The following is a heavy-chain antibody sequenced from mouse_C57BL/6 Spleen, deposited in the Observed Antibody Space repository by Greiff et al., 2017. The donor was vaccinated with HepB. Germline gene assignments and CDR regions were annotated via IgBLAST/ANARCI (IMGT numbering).Heavy chain of an antibody. Sequence: VQRVESGAELVRPGASVKLSCKASGYTFTDYYINWVKQRPGQGLEWIARIYPGSGNTYYNEKFKGKATLTAEKSSSTAYMQLSSLTSEDSAVYFCARRAISSRAMDYWGQGTSVTVSS. V-gene: IGHV1-76*01. CDR2: IYPGSGNT. D-gene: IGHD3-1*01. CDR3: ARRAISSRAMDY. CDR1: GYTFTDYY. J-gene: IGHJ4*01.